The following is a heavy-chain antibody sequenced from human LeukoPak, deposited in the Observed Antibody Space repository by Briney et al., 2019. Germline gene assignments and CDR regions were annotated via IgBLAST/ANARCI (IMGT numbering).Heavy chain of an antibody. D-gene: IGHD2-2*01. CDR1: GGTFISYP. CDR3: ARAGGYCSSTSCYGPAAYYYYGMDV. Sequence: GSSVQVCCKASGGTFISYPISWVRQAAGQGLEWMGGIIPIFGTADYAQKFQGRVTMTADESTSTAYMELSSLRSEDTAVYYCARAGGYCSSTSCYGPAAYYYYGMDVWGKGTTVTVSS. J-gene: IGHJ6*04. V-gene: IGHV1-69*01. CDR2: IIPIFGTA.